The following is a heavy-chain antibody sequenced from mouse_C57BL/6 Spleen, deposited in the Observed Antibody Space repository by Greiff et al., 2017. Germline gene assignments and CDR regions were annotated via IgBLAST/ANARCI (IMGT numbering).Heavy chain of an antibody. V-gene: IGHV1-82*01. J-gene: IGHJ2*01. D-gene: IGHD1-1*01. Sequence: QVQLQQSGPELVKPGASVKISCKASGYAFSSSWMNWVKQRPGKGLEWIGRIYPGDGDTNYNGKFKGKATLTAAKSSSTAYMQLSSLTSEDSAVYFCARLLRGYFDYWGQGTTLTVSS. CDR1: GYAFSSSW. CDR3: ARLLRGYFDY. CDR2: IYPGDGDT.